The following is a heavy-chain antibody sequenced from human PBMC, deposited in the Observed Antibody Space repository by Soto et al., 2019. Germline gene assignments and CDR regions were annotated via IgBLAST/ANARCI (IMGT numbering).Heavy chain of an antibody. V-gene: IGHV4-31*03. J-gene: IGHJ5*02. CDR3: ARGRGNQRLGWCDP. CDR1: GGSISSGGYY. Sequence: QVQLQESGPGLVKPSQTLSLTCTVSGGSISSGGYYWSWIRQHPGKGLEWIGYIYHGGTTYYNPSLKSRVTMSVDASKNQFALTLTSVTASDTAVYYCARGRGNQRLGWCDPWCQGTLVTVSS. CDR2: IYHGGTT. D-gene: IGHD6-25*01.